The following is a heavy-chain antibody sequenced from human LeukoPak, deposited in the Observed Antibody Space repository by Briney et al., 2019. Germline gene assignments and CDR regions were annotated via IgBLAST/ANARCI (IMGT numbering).Heavy chain of an antibody. CDR1: GGSISNYY. V-gene: IGHV4-59*08. CDR2: IYYSGST. Sequence: KSSETLSLTCTVSGGSISNYYWSWIRQPPGKGLEWIGYIYYSGSTNYDPSLKSRVTISVDTSKNQFSLKLSSVTAADTAVYYCARREAYCSGGSCHFDYWGQGTLVTVSS. CDR3: ARREAYCSGGSCHFDY. J-gene: IGHJ4*02. D-gene: IGHD2-15*01.